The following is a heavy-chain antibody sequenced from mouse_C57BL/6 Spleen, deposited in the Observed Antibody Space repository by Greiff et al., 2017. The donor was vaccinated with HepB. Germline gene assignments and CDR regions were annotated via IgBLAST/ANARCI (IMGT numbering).Heavy chain of an antibody. D-gene: IGHD2-5*01. J-gene: IGHJ2*01. Sequence: EVKLQESGGGLVKPGGSLKLSCAASGFTFSSYAMSWVRQTPEKRLEWVATISDGGSYTYYPDNVKGRFTISRDNAKNNLYLQMSHLKSEDTAMYYCARADSNYYFDYWGQGTTLTVSS. CDR2: ISDGGSYT. CDR3: ARADSNYYFDY. CDR1: GFTFSSYA. V-gene: IGHV5-4*03.